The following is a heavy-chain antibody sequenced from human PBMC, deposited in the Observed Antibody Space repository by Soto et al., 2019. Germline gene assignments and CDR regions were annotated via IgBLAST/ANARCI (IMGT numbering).Heavy chain of an antibody. J-gene: IGHJ4*02. CDR2: INTRSGDT. CDR3: AIIGYDETQPLDY. Sequence: ASVKVSCKASGYTFSAYFINWVRQAPGQGLEWLGWINTRSGDTKYAQKFQGRVTLTRDTSVRTAYLELSSLRSDDTAVYHCAIIGYDETQPLDYWGQGTLVTVSS. CDR1: GYTFSAYF. V-gene: IGHV1-2*02. D-gene: IGHD5-12*01.